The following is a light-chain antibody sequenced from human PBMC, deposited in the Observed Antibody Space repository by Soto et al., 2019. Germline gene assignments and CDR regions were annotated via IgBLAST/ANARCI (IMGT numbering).Light chain of an antibody. CDR1: SSNIGAGYD. J-gene: IGLJ2*01. Sequence: QSVLTQPPSVSGAPGQRVTISCTGSSSNIGAGYDVHWYQQLPGTAPKLLIYGNSNRPSGVPDRFSGSKSGTSASLAITGLQAEDEADYYCQSDDSSFVVFGGGTKLTVL. CDR3: QSDDSSFVV. V-gene: IGLV1-40*01. CDR2: GNS.